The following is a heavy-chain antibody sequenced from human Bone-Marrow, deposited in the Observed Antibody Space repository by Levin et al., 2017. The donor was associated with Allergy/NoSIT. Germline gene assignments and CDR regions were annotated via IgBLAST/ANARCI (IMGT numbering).Heavy chain of an antibody. CDR3: AKTDGSSWYINY. Sequence: GESLKISCAASGFTFSSYAMSWVRQAPGKGLEWVSAISASGGNTYYADSVKGRFTISRDNSKNTLYLQMNSLRAGDTAVYYCAKTDGSSWYINYWGQGTLVTVSS. CDR1: GFTFSSYA. D-gene: IGHD6-13*01. J-gene: IGHJ4*02. V-gene: IGHV3-23*01. CDR2: ISASGGNT.